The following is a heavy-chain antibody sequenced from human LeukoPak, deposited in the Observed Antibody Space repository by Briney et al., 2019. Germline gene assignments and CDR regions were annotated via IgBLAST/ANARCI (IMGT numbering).Heavy chain of an antibody. J-gene: IGHJ4*02. CDR3: ARGMRWLNHYFDY. V-gene: IGHV4-34*01. D-gene: IGHD5-24*01. CDR2: INHSGST. CDR1: GGSFSGYY. Sequence: SETLSLTCAVYGGSFSGYYWSWIRQPPGKGLEWVGEINHSGSTNYNPSLKSRVTISVDTSKNQFSLKLSSVTAADTAVYYCARGMRWLNHYFDYWGQGTLVTVSS.